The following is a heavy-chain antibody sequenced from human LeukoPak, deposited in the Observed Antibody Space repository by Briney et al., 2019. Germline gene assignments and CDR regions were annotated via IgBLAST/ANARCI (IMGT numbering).Heavy chain of an antibody. J-gene: IGHJ4*02. CDR3: AKEYTPSSPLGELDS. V-gene: IGHV3-30*02. D-gene: IGHD6-6*01. CDR1: GFNLNSYA. Sequence: AGSLRLSCAVSGFNLNSYAMHWVRQAPGKGREWVAVIRHDEANSFYADSVQGRFTISRDTSKKLLYLQMNSLRVEDTAVYYCAKEYTPSSPLGELDSWGQGALVTVSS. CDR2: IRHDEANS.